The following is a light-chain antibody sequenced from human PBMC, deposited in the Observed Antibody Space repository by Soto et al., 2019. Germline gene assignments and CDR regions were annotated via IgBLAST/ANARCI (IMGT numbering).Light chain of an antibody. CDR1: QGINKW. V-gene: IGKV1-12*01. CDR3: QQANTFALT. J-gene: IGKJ4*01. Sequence: DIQMTQSPSSVSASVGDRVTITCRASQGINKWLAWYQQKLGTAPKLLIYSASSLYTGVPSRFSGSGSGTDFTLTISSLQPEDFATYYCQQANTFALTFGGGTKVEI. CDR2: SAS.